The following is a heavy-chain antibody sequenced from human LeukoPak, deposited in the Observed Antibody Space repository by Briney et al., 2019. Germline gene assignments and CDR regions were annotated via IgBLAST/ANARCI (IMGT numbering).Heavy chain of an antibody. CDR1: GGSFSGYY. CDR2: IYHSGST. V-gene: IGHV4-34*01. CDR3: ARPSLWFGELTGAFDI. Sequence: SETLSLTCAVYGGSFSGYYWSWIRQPPGKGLEWIGSIYHSGSTYYNPSLKSRVTISVDTSKNQFSLKLSSVPAADTAVYYCARPSLWFGELTGAFDIWGQGTMVTVSS. J-gene: IGHJ3*02. D-gene: IGHD3-10*01.